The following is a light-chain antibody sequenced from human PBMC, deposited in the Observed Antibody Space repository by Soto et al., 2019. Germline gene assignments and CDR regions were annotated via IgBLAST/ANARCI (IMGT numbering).Light chain of an antibody. Sequence: QSALTQPPSVSGSPGQSVTISCTGTSSDVGSYNRVSWYQQPPGTAPKLLIYEVSNRPSGVPDRFSGSKSGNTASLTISGLQAEDEADYYCAFYKSSPNFVFGTGTKVTVL. CDR2: EVS. CDR1: SSDVGSYNR. J-gene: IGLJ1*01. V-gene: IGLV2-18*01. CDR3: AFYKSSPNFV.